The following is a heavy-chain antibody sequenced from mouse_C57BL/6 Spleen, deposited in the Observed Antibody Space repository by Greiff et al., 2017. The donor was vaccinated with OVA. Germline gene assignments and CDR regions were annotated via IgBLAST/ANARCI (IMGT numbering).Heavy chain of an antibody. J-gene: IGHJ4*01. V-gene: IGHV1-18*01. CDR1: GYTFTDYN. D-gene: IGHD2-1*01. Sequence: EVHLVESGPELVKPGASVKIPCKASGYTFTDYNIDWVKQSHGKSLEWIGDINPNNGGTIYNQKFKGKATLTVDKSSSTAYMELRSLTSEDTAVYYCARSPFYYGNRDYAMDYWGQGTSVTVSS. CDR3: ARSPFYYGNRDYAMDY. CDR2: INPNNGGT.